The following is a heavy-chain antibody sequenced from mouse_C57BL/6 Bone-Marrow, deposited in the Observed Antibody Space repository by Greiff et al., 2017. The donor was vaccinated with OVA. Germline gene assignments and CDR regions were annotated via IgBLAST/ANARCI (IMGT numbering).Heavy chain of an antibody. CDR2: SRNKANDYTT. D-gene: IGHD2-4*01. Sequence: EVKLMESGGGLVQSGRSLRLSCATSGFTFSDFYMEWVRQAPGKGLEWIAASRNKANDYTTEYSASVKGRFIVSRDTSQSILYLQMNALRAEDTAIYDCARDGGLAYAMDYWGQGTSVTVSS. V-gene: IGHV7-1*01. CDR1: GFTFSDFY. J-gene: IGHJ4*01. CDR3: ARDGGLAYAMDY.